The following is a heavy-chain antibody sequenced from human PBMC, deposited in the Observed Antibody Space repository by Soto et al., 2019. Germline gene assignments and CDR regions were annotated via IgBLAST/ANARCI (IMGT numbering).Heavy chain of an antibody. D-gene: IGHD2-21*02. CDR3: ARVWYCGGDCSFPDY. V-gene: IGHV4-34*01. CDR1: GGSFSGYY. CDR2: INHSGST. Sequence: SETLSLTCAVYGGSFSGYYWSWIRQPPGKGLEWIGEINHSGSTNYNPSLKSRVTISVDTSKNQFSLKLSSVTAADTAVYYCARVWYCGGDCSFPDYWGQGTLVTVSS. J-gene: IGHJ4*02.